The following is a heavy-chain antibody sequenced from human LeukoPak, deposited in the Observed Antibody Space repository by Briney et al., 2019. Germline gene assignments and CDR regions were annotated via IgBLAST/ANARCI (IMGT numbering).Heavy chain of an antibody. CDR2: IFYCGSP. CDR3: ARVGVYDSSRRQFDC. Sequence: KPSETLSLTCTVSGASISSSIYHWGWVRQTPGKGLEWLGSIFYCGSPYYNPSLESRVAISIETSKNQFSLSLTSVTAADTAVYYCARVGVYDSSRRQFDCWGQGTLVTVSS. V-gene: IGHV4-39*07. D-gene: IGHD3-22*01. J-gene: IGHJ4*02. CDR1: GASISSSIYH.